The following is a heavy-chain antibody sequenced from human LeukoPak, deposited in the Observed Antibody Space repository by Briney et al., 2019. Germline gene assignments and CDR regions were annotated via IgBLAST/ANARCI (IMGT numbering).Heavy chain of an antibody. Sequence: GGSLRLSCTASGFTFGDYAMSWFRQAPGKGLQWVGFVRGKAYGGTTEYAASVEGRFTISRDDSKSIAYLQMNSLKTEDTAVYYCTRDGTYDSWSGYPDYWGRGTLVTVSS. D-gene: IGHD3-3*01. CDR3: TRDGTYDSWSGYPDY. CDR1: GFTFGDYA. V-gene: IGHV3-49*03. CDR2: VRGKAYGGTT. J-gene: IGHJ4*02.